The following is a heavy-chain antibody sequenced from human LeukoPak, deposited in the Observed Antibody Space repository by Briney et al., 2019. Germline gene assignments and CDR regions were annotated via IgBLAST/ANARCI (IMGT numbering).Heavy chain of an antibody. Sequence: GGTLRLSCAASGFTFSSYEMNWVRQAPGKGLEWVSYISSSGSTIYYADSVKGRFTISRDNAKNSLYLQMNSLRAEDTAVYYCARGMGVVVPAIPVAALDYWGQGTLVTVSS. D-gene: IGHD2-21*02. CDR3: ARGMGVVVPAIPVAALDY. CDR1: GFTFSSYE. J-gene: IGHJ4*02. CDR2: ISSSGSTI. V-gene: IGHV3-48*03.